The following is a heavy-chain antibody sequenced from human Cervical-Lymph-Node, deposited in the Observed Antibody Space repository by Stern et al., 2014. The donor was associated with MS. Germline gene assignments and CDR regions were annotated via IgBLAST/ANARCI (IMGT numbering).Heavy chain of an antibody. D-gene: IGHD2-2*01. CDR1: GFTFSDYY. CDR3: ARGPIVPAVIPDFDY. J-gene: IGHJ4*02. Sequence: QVQLVQSGAGLVKPGGSLRLSCGASGFTFSDYYMSWIRQAPGKGLEWVSYISRSGSTIYYADSVKGRFTLSRDNATNSPYFAMNGLTAEDTAVYYCARGPIVPAVIPDFDYWGQGTLVIVSS. V-gene: IGHV3-11*01. CDR2: ISRSGSTI.